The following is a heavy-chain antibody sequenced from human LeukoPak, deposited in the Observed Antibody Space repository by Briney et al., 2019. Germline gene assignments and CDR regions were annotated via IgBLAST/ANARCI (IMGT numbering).Heavy chain of an antibody. D-gene: IGHD3-22*01. CDR2: ISSSSSYI. V-gene: IGHV3-21*01. CDR3: ARQTNPLGYYDSSGYRGAFDI. CDR1: GFTFSSFG. Sequence: GGSLRLSCAASGFTFSSFGMHWVRQAPGKGLEWVSSISSSSSYIYYADSVKGRFTISRDNAKNSLYLQMNSLRAEDTAVYYCARQTNPLGYYDSSGYRGAFDIWGQGTMVTVSS. J-gene: IGHJ3*02.